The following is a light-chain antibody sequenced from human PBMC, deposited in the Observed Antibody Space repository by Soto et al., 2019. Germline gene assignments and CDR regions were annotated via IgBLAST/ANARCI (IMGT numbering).Light chain of an antibody. Sequence: DIQMTQSPSTLSASVGDRVTITCRASQSTSSWLAWYQQKPGKAPKLLIYKASSLESGVPSRFSGSGSGTEFTLTISSLQPDDFETYYCHQYNTYLFTFGQGTKLEIK. CDR1: QSTSSW. CDR2: KAS. J-gene: IGKJ2*01. V-gene: IGKV1-5*03. CDR3: HQYNTYLFT.